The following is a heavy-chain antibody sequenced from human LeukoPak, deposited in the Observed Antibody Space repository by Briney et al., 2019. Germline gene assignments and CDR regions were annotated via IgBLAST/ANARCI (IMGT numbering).Heavy chain of an antibody. J-gene: IGHJ4*02. D-gene: IGHD3-10*01. CDR2: INPNSGGT. Sequence: ASVKVSCKASGYTFTGYYMHWVRQAPGQGLEWMGWINPNSGGTNYAQKFQGRVTMTRDTSISTAYMELSRLRSDDTAVYYCATQGYYYGSGRWTDYWGQGTLVTVSS. CDR1: GYTFTGYY. CDR3: ATQGYYYGSGRWTDY. V-gene: IGHV1-2*02.